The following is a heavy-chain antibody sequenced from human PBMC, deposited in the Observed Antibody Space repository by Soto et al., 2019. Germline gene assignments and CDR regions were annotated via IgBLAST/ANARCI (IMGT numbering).Heavy chain of an antibody. J-gene: IGHJ6*03. Sequence: SVKVSCKASGGTFSSYTISWVRQAPGQGLEWMGRIIPILGIANYAQKFQGRVTITADKSTSTAYMELSSLRSEDTAVYYCAREPRGDSNSPLYYYYYMDVWGKGPRSPSP. CDR3: AREPRGDSNSPLYYYYYMDV. V-gene: IGHV1-69*04. CDR2: IIPILGIA. CDR1: GGTFSSYT. D-gene: IGHD4-4*01.